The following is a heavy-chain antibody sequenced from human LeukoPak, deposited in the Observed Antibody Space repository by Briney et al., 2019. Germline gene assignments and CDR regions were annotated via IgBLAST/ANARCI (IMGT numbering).Heavy chain of an antibody. CDR1: GFTFRSYW. Sequence: GGSLRLSXAASGFTFRSYWMSWVRQAPGKGLEWVANIKQDGSEKYYVDSVKGRFTISRDNAKNSLYLQMNSLRAEDTAVYYCARAKGDPRRFDPWGQGTLVTVSS. V-gene: IGHV3-7*01. J-gene: IGHJ5*02. CDR3: ARAKGDPRRFDP. CDR2: IKQDGSEK. D-gene: IGHD2-21*02.